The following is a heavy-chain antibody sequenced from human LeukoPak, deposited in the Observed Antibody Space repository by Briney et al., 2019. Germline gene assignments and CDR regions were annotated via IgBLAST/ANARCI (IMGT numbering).Heavy chain of an antibody. CDR2: INPGGGTT. V-gene: IGHV1-46*01. CDR3: ARGGFTTMVRGVIITLDAFDI. D-gene: IGHD3-10*01. J-gene: IGHJ3*02. Sequence: ASVNVSCKASGYSFTNYYLHWVRQAPGQGVEWMGIINPGGGTTTYAQKFQGRVTMTRDTSTSTVYMELSSLRSEDTAVYYCARGGFTTMVRGVIITLDAFDIWGQGTMVTVSS. CDR1: GYSFTNYY.